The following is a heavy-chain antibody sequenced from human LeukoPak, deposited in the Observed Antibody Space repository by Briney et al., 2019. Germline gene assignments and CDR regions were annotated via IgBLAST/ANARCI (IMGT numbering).Heavy chain of an antibody. D-gene: IGHD1-26*01. CDR2: ISPYTTKT. J-gene: IGHJ6*03. CDR1: GYTFISYG. V-gene: IGHV1-18*01. CDR3: AREGGVGPTAPPDYYSYQMDV. Sequence: ASVNVSCKASGYTFISYGITWVRQAPGQGLEWMGWISPYTTKTNYAQSLQGRVTMTTDTSTSTAYMELRSLRSGDTAVYYCAREGGVGPTAPPDYYSYQMDVWGKGTTVTVSS.